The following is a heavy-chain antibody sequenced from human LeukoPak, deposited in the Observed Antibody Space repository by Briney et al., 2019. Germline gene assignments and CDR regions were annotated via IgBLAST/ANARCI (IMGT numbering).Heavy chain of an antibody. CDR2: INPNTGGT. D-gene: IGHD1-20*01. Sequence: ASVKVSCKASGYTLTDYYMHWVRQAPGQGLEWMGWINPNTGGTKYAQKFQGRVTMTTDTSINTAYMELSRLTYDDTAVYYCAGLPRYNWNEPLDYWGQGTLVTASS. CDR1: GYTLTDYY. CDR3: AGLPRYNWNEPLDY. J-gene: IGHJ4*02. V-gene: IGHV1-2*02.